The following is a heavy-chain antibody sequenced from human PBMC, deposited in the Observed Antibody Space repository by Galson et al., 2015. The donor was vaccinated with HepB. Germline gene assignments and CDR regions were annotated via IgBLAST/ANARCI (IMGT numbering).Heavy chain of an antibody. CDR3: TRDSGDIPRDY. J-gene: IGHJ4*02. V-gene: IGHV3-74*01. Sequence: SLRLSCAASGFTFSNHRMHWVRQIPGKGLVWLSDINGDGSWTSYADSVQGRFTISRDNAKNTLYLQMDSLRAEDTAVYYCTRDSGDIPRDYWGQGTLVTVSS. CDR2: INGDGSWT. D-gene: IGHD2-15*01. CDR1: GFTFSNHR.